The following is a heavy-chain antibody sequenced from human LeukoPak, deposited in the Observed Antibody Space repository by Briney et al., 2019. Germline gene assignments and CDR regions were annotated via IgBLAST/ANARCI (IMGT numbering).Heavy chain of an antibody. CDR3: ARDVRGGYHDH. V-gene: IGHV3-74*01. J-gene: IGHJ5*02. CDR2: INSAGSST. D-gene: IGHD5-18*01. CDR1: GFTFSTYW. Sequence: GGSLRLSCAASGFTFSTYWMHWVRQAPGKGLVWVSRINSAGSSTSYADSVKGRFTISRDNAKNTLYLQMNSLRAEDTAVYYCARDVRGGYHDHWGQGTLVTVSS.